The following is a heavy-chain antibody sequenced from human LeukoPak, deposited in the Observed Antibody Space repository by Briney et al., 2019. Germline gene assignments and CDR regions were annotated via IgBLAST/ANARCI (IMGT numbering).Heavy chain of an antibody. Sequence: SETLSLTCAVYGGSFSGYYWSWIRQPPGKGLEWIGEINHSGSTNYNPSLKSRVTISVDTSKNQFSLKLSSVTAADTAVYYCARALMVYAIEFDYWGQGTLVTVSS. J-gene: IGHJ4*02. CDR2: INHSGST. CDR1: GGSFSGYY. CDR3: ARALMVYAIEFDY. D-gene: IGHD2-8*01. V-gene: IGHV4-34*01.